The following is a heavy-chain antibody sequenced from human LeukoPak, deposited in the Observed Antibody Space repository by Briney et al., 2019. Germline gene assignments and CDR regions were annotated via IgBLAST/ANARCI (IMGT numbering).Heavy chain of an antibody. V-gene: IGHV1-8*01. Sequence: ASVKVSCKASGYTFTSYDINWVRRATGQGLEWMGWMNPNSGNTGYAQKFQGRVTMTRNTSISTAYMELSSLRSEDTAVYYCARGARFSSSWYRLFDYWGQGTLVTVSS. CDR3: ARGARFSSSWYRLFDY. J-gene: IGHJ4*02. CDR1: GYTFTSYD. D-gene: IGHD6-13*01. CDR2: MNPNSGNT.